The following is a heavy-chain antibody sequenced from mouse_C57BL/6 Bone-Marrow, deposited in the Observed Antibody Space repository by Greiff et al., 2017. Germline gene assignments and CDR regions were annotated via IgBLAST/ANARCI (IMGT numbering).Heavy chain of an antibody. D-gene: IGHD1-1*01. CDR1: GYSFTGYY. CDR2: INPSTGGT. V-gene: IGHV1-42*01. Sequence: EVQLQHSGPELVKPGASVKISCKASGYSFTGYYMNWVKQSPEKSLEWIGEINPSTGGTTYNQKFKAKATLTVDKSSSTAYMQLKSLTSEDSAVYYCASYGPYYFDYWGQGTTLTVSS. J-gene: IGHJ2*01. CDR3: ASYGPYYFDY.